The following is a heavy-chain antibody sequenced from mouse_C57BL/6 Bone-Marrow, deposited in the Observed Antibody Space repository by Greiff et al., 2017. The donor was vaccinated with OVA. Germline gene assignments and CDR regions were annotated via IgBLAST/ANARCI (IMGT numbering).Heavy chain of an antibody. J-gene: IGHJ2*01. CDR2: IYPGSGST. V-gene: IGHV1-55*01. D-gene: IGHD1-1*01. CDR1: GYTFTSYW. Sequence: VKLQQPGAELVKPGASVKMSCKASGYTFTSYWITWVKQRPGQGLEWIGDIYPGSGSTNYNEKFKSKATLTVDTSSSTAYMQLSSLTSEDSAVYYCAREPNYGSSYHYWGQGTTLTVSS. CDR3: AREPNYGSSYHY.